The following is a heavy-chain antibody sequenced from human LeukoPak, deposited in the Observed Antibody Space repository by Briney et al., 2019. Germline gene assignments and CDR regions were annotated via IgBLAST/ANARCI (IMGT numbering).Heavy chain of an antibody. CDR2: IDPNSGGT. CDR1: GYSFGAYY. Sequence: ALVKVSCKASGYSFGAYYIHWVRQAPGQGLEWMGYIDPNSGGTNYAQKSQGRVTMTRDTSITTVYMDLTNLRSDDTAMYYCARGHVGGSYRVDYWGQGTLVTVSS. D-gene: IGHD1-26*01. V-gene: IGHV1-2*02. J-gene: IGHJ4*02. CDR3: ARGHVGGSYRVDY.